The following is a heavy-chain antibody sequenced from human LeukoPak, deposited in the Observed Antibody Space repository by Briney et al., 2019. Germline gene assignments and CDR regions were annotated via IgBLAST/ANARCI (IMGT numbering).Heavy chain of an antibody. CDR2: IKQDGSEK. CDR1: GFSFSSYW. CDR3: ARDCGGSCYCG. Sequence: PGGSLRLSCAASGFSFSSYWMSCVRQAPGKGLEWVANIKQDGSEKYYVDSVKGRFTISRDNAKNSLYLQLNSLRAEDTAVYYCARDCGGSCYCGWGQGTLVTVSS. V-gene: IGHV3-7*01. D-gene: IGHD2-15*01. J-gene: IGHJ4*02.